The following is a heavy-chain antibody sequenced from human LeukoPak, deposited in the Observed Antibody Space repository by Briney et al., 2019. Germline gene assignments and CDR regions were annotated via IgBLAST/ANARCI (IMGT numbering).Heavy chain of an antibody. V-gene: IGHV1-69*04. CDR3: ARAVGSGSYSFDY. CDR1: GGTFSSYA. CDR2: IIPILGIA. Sequence: ASVKVSCKASGGTFSSYAISWVRQAPGQGLEWMGRIIPILGIANYAQKFQGRVTITADKPTSTAYMELSSLRSEDTAVYYCARAVGSGSYSFDYWGQGTLDTVSS. J-gene: IGHJ4*02. D-gene: IGHD3-10*01.